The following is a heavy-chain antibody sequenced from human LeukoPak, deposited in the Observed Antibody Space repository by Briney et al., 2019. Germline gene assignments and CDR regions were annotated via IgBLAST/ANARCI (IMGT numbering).Heavy chain of an antibody. CDR3: ATWPFYHGLDV. CDR2: ITNDGGKT. J-gene: IGHJ6*02. D-gene: IGHD3-16*01. Sequence: GGSLRLSCAASGFAFHAFDVDSVSQAPGKGLEWVYRITNDGGKTYYADSVRGRFIISRDHSQSSLYLQINSLRTDDAALYYCATWPFYHGLDVWGQGTTVTVSS. V-gene: IGHV3-43*02. CDR1: GFAFHAFD.